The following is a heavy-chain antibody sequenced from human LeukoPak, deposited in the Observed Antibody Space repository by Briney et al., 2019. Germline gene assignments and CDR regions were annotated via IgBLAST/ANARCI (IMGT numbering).Heavy chain of an antibody. CDR1: GFTFSSYS. Sequence: GGSLRLSCAASGFTFSSYSMNWVRQAPGKGLEWVSYISSSSSTIYYADSVKGRFTISRDNAKNSLYLQMNSLRAEDTAVYYCARDHSSSLDYWGQGTLVTVSS. CDR2: ISSSSSTI. V-gene: IGHV3-48*01. D-gene: IGHD6-6*01. CDR3: ARDHSSSLDY. J-gene: IGHJ4*02.